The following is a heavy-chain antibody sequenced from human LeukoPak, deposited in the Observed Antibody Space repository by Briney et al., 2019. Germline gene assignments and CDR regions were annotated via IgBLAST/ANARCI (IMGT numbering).Heavy chain of an antibody. CDR2: IIPIFGTA. CDR1: GYTFTSYY. J-gene: IGHJ5*02. CDR3: ASLAAAGIHWFDP. Sequence: GASVKVSCKASGYTFTSYYIHWVRQAPGQGLEWMGGIIPIFGTANYAQKFQGRVTITADESTSTAYMELSSLRSEDTAVYYCASLAAAGIHWFDPWGQGTLVTVSS. D-gene: IGHD6-25*01. V-gene: IGHV1-69*13.